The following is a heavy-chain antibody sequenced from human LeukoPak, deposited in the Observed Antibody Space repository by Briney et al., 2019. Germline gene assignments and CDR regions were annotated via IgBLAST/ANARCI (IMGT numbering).Heavy chain of an antibody. V-gene: IGHV4-34*01. CDR3: ARVLRAASWRSYDY. D-gene: IGHD5-18*01. Sequence: SETLSLTCAVYGGSFSGYYWSWIRQPPGKGLEWIGEINHSGSTNYNPSLKSRVIISIDTSSNQFSLRLNSMTAADTAVYYCARVLRAASWRSYDYWGQGSLVTVSS. CDR1: GGSFSGYY. J-gene: IGHJ4*02. CDR2: INHSGST.